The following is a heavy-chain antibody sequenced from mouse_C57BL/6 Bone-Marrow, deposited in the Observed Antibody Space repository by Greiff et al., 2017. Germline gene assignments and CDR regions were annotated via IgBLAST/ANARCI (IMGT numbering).Heavy chain of an antibody. CDR3: APYYGSSPAWFAY. CDR1: GFNIKNTH. Sequence: EVQLQQSVAELVRPGASVKLSCTASGFNIKNTHMHWVKQRPEQGLEWIGRIDPANGNTKYAPKFQGKATITADTSSHTAYLQLSSLTSEDTAIYYCAPYYGSSPAWFAYWGQGTLVTVSA. D-gene: IGHD1-1*01. CDR2: IDPANGNT. J-gene: IGHJ3*01. V-gene: IGHV14-3*01.